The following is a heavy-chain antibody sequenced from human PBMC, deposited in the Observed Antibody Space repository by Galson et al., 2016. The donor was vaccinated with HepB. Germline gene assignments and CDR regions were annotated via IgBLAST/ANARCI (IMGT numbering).Heavy chain of an antibody. CDR3: ARLSHDSSGYSSFAFDI. Sequence: QSGAEVKKPGESLKISCQGSGNSFTSYWIGWVRQMPGKGLEWMGIIYPGDSDTTYSPSFQGQVTISVDKSISTAHLQWAGLKASDTAMYYCARLSHDSSGYSSFAFDIWGQGTLVTVSS. CDR1: GNSFTSYW. CDR2: IYPGDSDT. D-gene: IGHD3-22*01. J-gene: IGHJ3*02. V-gene: IGHV5-51*01.